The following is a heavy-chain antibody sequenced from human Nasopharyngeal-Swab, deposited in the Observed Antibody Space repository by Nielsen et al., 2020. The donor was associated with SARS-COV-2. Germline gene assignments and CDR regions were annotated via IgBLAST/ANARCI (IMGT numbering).Heavy chain of an antibody. Sequence: GSLRLSCAVSGYSISSGYYWGWIRQPPGKGLEWIGSIYHSGSTYYNPSLKSRVTISVDTSKNQFSLKLSSVTAADTAVYYCARVPKLPNLNYYYYYMDVWGKGTTVTVSS. CDR3: ARVPKLPNLNYYYYYMDV. D-gene: IGHD1-7*01. CDR2: IYHSGST. J-gene: IGHJ6*03. V-gene: IGHV4-38-2*01. CDR1: GYSISSGYY.